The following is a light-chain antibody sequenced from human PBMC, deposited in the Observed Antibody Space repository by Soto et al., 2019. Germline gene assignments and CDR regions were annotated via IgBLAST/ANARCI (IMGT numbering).Light chain of an antibody. Sequence: DIQMTQSPSSLSASVRDRVTITCRASQSISDWLAWYQQKPGKAPKVLIYDASSLQCGVPSRFSGSGSGTEFTLTISSLQPDDFATYYCQHYYNYSPMFGQGTKVEI. V-gene: IGKV1-5*01. J-gene: IGKJ1*01. CDR2: DAS. CDR1: QSISDW. CDR3: QHYYNYSPM.